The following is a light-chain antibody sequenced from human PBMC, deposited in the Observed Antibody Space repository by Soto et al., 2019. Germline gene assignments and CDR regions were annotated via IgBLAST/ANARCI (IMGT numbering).Light chain of an antibody. CDR2: AAS. Sequence: AIRMTQSPSSLSASTGDRVTITCRASQGISSYLAWYQQKPGKAPKLLIYAASTFQSGVPSRFSGSGSGTDFTLTISCLQSEDFETYYCQQYYSYPFAFGPGTKVDIK. CDR3: QQYYSYPFA. J-gene: IGKJ3*01. CDR1: QGISSY. V-gene: IGKV1-8*01.